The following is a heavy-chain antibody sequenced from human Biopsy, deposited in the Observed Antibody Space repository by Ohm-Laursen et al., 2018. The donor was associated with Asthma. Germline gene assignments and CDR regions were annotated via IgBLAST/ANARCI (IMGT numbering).Heavy chain of an antibody. Sequence: ASVKVSCKTSGGTFSRYAISWVRQAPGQGLEWMGGIIPVFGTSNYAQKFQGRVTFTADGSTSSAYMELRSLRSDDTAVYYCARDGPVGAPSDYWGQGTLVTVSS. V-gene: IGHV1-69*13. D-gene: IGHD1-26*01. CDR3: ARDGPVGAPSDY. J-gene: IGHJ4*02. CDR1: GGTFSRYA. CDR2: IIPVFGTS.